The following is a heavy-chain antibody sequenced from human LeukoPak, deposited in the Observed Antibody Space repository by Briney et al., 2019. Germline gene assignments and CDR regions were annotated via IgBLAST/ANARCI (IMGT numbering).Heavy chain of an antibody. CDR2: ISWNSGSI. CDR3: AKDYHYDSSGYFDY. V-gene: IGHV3-9*01. J-gene: IGHJ4*02. CDR1: GFTFDDYA. D-gene: IGHD3-22*01. Sequence: SGGSLRLSCAASGFTFDDYAMHWVRQAPGKGLEWVSGISWNSGSIGYADSVKGRFTISRDNAKNSLYLQMNSLRAEDTALYYCAKDYHYDSSGYFDYWGQGTLVTVSS.